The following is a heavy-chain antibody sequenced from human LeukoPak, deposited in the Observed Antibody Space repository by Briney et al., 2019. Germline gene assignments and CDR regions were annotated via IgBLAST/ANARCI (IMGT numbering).Heavy chain of an antibody. J-gene: IGHJ4*02. CDR1: GFTFNNYW. D-gene: IGHD3-10*01. CDR2: INSDGSRT. CDR3: ARGNFYSGSGSSPLDY. Sequence: GGSLRLSCAASGFTFNNYWMHWVRQVPGKGLVWVSRINSDGSRTNYVDSAKGRFTISRDNAKNTLFLQMNSLGAEDSAVYYCARGNFYSGSGSSPLDYWGQGTLVTVSS. V-gene: IGHV3-74*01.